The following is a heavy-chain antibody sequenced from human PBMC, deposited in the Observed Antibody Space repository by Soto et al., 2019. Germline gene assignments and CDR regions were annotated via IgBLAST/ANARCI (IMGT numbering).Heavy chain of an antibody. Sequence: QVQLQESGPGLVKPSQTLSLTCTVSGGSISSDGYSWSWIRQHPGKGLECVGHIYYSGSTCYNPSVKSRVTISVDTSKNQFSLKLTSVTAADTAVYYCVRVPDSWGQGTLVAVSS. J-gene: IGHJ4*02. CDR3: VRVPDS. CDR1: GGSISSDGYS. CDR2: IYYSGST. V-gene: IGHV4-31*03.